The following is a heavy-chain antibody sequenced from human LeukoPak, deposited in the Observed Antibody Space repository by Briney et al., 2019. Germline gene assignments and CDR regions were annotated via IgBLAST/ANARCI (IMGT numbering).Heavy chain of an antibody. J-gene: IGHJ3*02. CDR2: ISYDGITT. V-gene: IGHV3-30-3*01. CDR3: ASSRPWELLSAFQM. CDR1: GFSFSTYA. Sequence: GGSLRLSCAASGFSFSTYAMYWVRQAPGKGLECVALISYDGITTYYADSVKGRFTISTDTPKNTLFLQMNSLISEDTAVYYCASSRPWELLSAFQMWGQGTLVTVSS. D-gene: IGHD1-26*01.